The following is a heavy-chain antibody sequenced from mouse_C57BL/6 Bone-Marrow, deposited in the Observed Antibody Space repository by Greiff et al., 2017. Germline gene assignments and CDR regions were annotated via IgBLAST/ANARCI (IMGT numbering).Heavy chain of an antibody. J-gene: IGHJ2*01. CDR3: AREYYGSSYGGYYFDY. D-gene: IGHD1-1*01. V-gene: IGHV1-81*01. Sequence: QVQLQQSGAELARPGASVKLSCKASGYTFTSYGISWVKQRTGQGLEWIGEIYPRSGNTYYNEKFKGKATLTADKSSSTAYMALRSLTSEDAAVYFCAREYYGSSYGGYYFDYWGQGTTLTVSS. CDR1: GYTFTSYG. CDR2: IYPRSGNT.